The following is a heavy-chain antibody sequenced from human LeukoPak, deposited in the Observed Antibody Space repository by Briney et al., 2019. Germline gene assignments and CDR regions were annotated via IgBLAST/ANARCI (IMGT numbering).Heavy chain of an antibody. CDR3: AKRHGDYFDY. D-gene: IGHD4-17*01. CDR1: GFLFSSYA. J-gene: IGHJ4*02. V-gene: IGHV3-23*01. CDR2: ISDSFRIT. Sequence: PGGSLRLSCAASGFLFSSYAMSWVRQPPGKGLECVSTISDSFRITDDADSVKGRFTISRDNSKNTLYLQMNTLRAEDTAVYYCAKRHGDYFDYWGQGTLVTVSS.